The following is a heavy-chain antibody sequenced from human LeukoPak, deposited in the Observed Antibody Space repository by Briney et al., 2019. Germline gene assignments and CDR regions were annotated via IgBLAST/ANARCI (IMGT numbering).Heavy chain of an antibody. Sequence: GGSLRLSCAASEFTFSNYAMIWVRQAPGKGLEWVSTISDRADRTYYADSVKGRFTISRDNSKNTLYLQMNSLRAEDTAVYYCAKGWGLRTVIGRFGLWGRGTLVTVSS. V-gene: IGHV3-23*01. CDR3: AKGWGLRTVIGRFGL. CDR1: EFTFSNYA. CDR2: ISDRADRT. D-gene: IGHD2-21*01. J-gene: IGHJ2*01.